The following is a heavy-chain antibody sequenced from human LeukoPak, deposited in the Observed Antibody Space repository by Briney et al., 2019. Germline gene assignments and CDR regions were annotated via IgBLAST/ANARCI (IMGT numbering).Heavy chain of an antibody. CDR1: GCTFSSYA. V-gene: IGHV1-69*13. D-gene: IGHD6-19*01. CDR2: IIPIFGTA. Sequence: SVKVSCKASGCTFSSYAISWVRQAPGQGLEWMGGIIPIFGTANYAQKFQGRVTITADESTSTAYMELSSLRSEDTAVYYCATSRESVAGKNYYYYYYMDVWGKGTTVTISS. CDR3: ATSRESVAGKNYYYYYYMDV. J-gene: IGHJ6*03.